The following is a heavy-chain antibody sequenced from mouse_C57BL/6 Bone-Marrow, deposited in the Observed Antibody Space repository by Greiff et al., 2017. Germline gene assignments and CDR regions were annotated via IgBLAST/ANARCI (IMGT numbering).Heavy chain of an antibody. CDR2: IHPNSGST. CDR3: AREGGDGYYVD. Sequence: QVQLKQSGAELVKPGASVKLSCKASGYTFTSYWMHWVKQRPGQGLEWIGMIHPNSGSTNYNEKFKSKATLTVDKSSSTAYMQLSSLTSEDSAVYYCAREGGDGYYVDWGQGTLVTVSA. V-gene: IGHV1-64*01. J-gene: IGHJ3*01. D-gene: IGHD2-3*01. CDR1: GYTFTSYW.